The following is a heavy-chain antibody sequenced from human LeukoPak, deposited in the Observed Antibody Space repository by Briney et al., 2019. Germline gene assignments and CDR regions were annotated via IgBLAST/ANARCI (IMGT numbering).Heavy chain of an antibody. CDR2: ISASGAVP. D-gene: IGHD3-9*01. V-gene: IGHV3-11*04. J-gene: IGHJ4*02. Sequence: PGGSLRLSCAASGFRFDSFYMGWIRQVPGKGLDYIALISASGAVPYYAESVKGRFTISRDNAKNSLYLQMNSLRAEDTAVYYCARGASYYDILTGSRFDYWGQGTLVTVSS. CDR1: GFRFDSFY. CDR3: ARGASYYDILTGSRFDY.